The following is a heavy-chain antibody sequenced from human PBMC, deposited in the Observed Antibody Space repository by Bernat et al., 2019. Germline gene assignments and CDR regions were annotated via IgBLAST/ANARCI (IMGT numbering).Heavy chain of an antibody. V-gene: IGHV4-59*01. CDR1: GGSISSYY. J-gene: IGHJ4*02. CDR2: IYYSGST. CDR3: ARNDEPGPYCSGGSCLGY. D-gene: IGHD2-15*01. Sequence: QVQLQESGPGLVKPSETLSLTCTVSGGSISSYYWSWIRQPPGKGLEWIGYIYYSGSTNYNPSLKSRVTISVDTSKNQFSLKLSSVTAADTAVYYCARNDEPGPYCSGGSCLGYWGQGTLVTVSS.